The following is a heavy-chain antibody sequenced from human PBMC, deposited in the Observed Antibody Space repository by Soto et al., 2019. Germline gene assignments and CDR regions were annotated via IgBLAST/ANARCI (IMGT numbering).Heavy chain of an antibody. D-gene: IGHD2-15*01. CDR2: TYYRSKWYI. CDR3: ARDGLLLESYYFYYGLDV. J-gene: IGHJ6*02. Sequence: SQTLSLTCAISVDSVSSNSAAWNWIRQSPSRGLEWLGRTYYRSKWYIDYAVSVKSRITIIPDASKNQFSLQLNSATPEDTAVYYCARDGLLLESYYFYYGLDVWGQGTTVTVS. CDR1: VDSVSSNSAA. V-gene: IGHV6-1*01.